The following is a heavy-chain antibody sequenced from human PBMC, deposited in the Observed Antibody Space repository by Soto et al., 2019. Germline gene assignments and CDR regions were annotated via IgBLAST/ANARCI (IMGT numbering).Heavy chain of an antibody. V-gene: IGHV3-9*01. CDR1: GFTFDDYA. Sequence: EVRLVESGGGLVQPGRSLRLSCAASGFTFDDYAMHWVRRAPGKGLEWVSGISCNRGNIAYADSVRGRFTISRDNAKNSLYLQMNSLRTEDTAWYYCARDIGYSCFHGFYPWGQGTLVTVAS. CDR2: ISCNRGNI. CDR3: ARDIGYSCFHGFYP. J-gene: IGHJ5*02. D-gene: IGHD5-12*01.